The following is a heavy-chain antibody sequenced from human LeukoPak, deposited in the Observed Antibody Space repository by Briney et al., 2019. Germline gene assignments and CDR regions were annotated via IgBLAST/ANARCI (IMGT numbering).Heavy chain of an antibody. CDR3: TRGIAAARDY. V-gene: IGHV3-72*01. D-gene: IGHD6-13*01. CDR2: TRNKANSYTT. CDR1: GFTFSDHY. J-gene: IGHJ4*02. Sequence: GGSLRLSCAASGFTFSDHYMDWVRQAPGKGLEWVGRTRNKANSYTTHYAASVKGRFIISRDESKNSLFLQMNSLKTEDTAVYYCTRGIAAARDYWGQGTLVTVSS.